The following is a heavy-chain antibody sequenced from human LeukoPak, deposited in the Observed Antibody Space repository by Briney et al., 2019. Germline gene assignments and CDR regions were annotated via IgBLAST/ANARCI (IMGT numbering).Heavy chain of an antibody. CDR2: INPNSGGT. V-gene: IGHV1-2*02. Sequence: GASVKVSCKASGYPFTGYYMHWVRQAPGQGLEWMGWINPNSGGTNYAQKFQGRVTMTRDTSISTAYIELSRLRSDDTAVYYCARVGPPTKYYYYGMDVWGQGTTVTVSS. CDR3: ARVGPPTKYYYYGMDV. J-gene: IGHJ6*02. CDR1: GYPFTGYY.